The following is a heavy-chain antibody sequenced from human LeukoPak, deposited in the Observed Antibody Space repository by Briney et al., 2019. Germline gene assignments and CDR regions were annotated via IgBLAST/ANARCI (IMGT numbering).Heavy chain of an antibody. CDR3: ARDRCSSTSCQGFMYYYMDV. Sequence: ASVNVSCKASGYTFTGYYMHWVRQAPGQGLEWMGWINPNSGGTNYAQKFQGRVTMTRDTSISTAYMELSRLRSDDTAVYYCARDRCSSTSCQGFMYYYMDVWGKGTTVTVSS. J-gene: IGHJ6*03. CDR1: GYTFTGYY. V-gene: IGHV1-2*02. D-gene: IGHD2-2*01. CDR2: INPNSGGT.